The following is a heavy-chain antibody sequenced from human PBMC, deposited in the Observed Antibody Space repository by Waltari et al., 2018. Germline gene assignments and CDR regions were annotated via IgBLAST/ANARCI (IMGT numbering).Heavy chain of an antibody. CDR2: INPNSGGT. V-gene: IGHV1-2*06. Sequence: QVQLVQSGAEVKKPGASVQVSCKASGYTFTGYYMHWVRPAPGQGLEWMGRINPNSGGTNYAQKFQGRVTMTRDTSISTAYMELSRLRSDDTAVYYCARDVVGSGWYIADYWGQGTLVTVSS. D-gene: IGHD6-19*01. CDR1: GYTFTGYY. CDR3: ARDVVGSGWYIADY. J-gene: IGHJ4*02.